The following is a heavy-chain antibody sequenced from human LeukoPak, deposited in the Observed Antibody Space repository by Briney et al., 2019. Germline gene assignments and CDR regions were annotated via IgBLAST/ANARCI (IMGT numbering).Heavy chain of an antibody. D-gene: IGHD5-24*01. Sequence: PSETLSLTCTVSGVSVTSYYWSWIRQPPGKGLEWIGYISYSGSTNYNPSLKSRVTISVDTSKNQFSLKLSSVTAADTAVYYCARTENYIPEDWFDPWGQGTLVTVSS. J-gene: IGHJ5*02. CDR3: ARTENYIPEDWFDP. CDR2: ISYSGST. V-gene: IGHV4-59*08. CDR1: GVSVTSYY.